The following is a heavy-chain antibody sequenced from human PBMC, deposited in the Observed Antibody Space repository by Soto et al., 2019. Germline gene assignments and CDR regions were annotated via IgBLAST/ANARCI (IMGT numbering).Heavy chain of an antibody. J-gene: IGHJ6*03. Sequence: EVQVLESGGGLVQPGGSLRLSCAASGFTFTTYPMTWVRQAPGKGLEWVAGISGSGGNTYYAESVKGRLTISRDNSKNTVYLQMKSLRAEDTAVYYCAKNWDVVVIPSAPPYYMEVWGKGTTVIVSS. D-gene: IGHD2-2*01. CDR2: ISGSGGNT. CDR1: GFTFTTYP. V-gene: IGHV3-23*01. CDR3: AKNWDVVVIPSAPPYYMEV.